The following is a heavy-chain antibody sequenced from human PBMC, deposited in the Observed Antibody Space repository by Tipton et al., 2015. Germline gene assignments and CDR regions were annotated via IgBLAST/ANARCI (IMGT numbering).Heavy chain of an antibody. CDR1: GGSISSGNYY. J-gene: IGHJ6*02. V-gene: IGHV4-31*03. Sequence: LRLSCTVSGGSISSGNYYWSWIRQHPGKGLEWIGYIYHSGRTYYNPPLKSRVTISIDTSTNQFSLKLSSVTAADTAVYYCARDVYDCWSGFYYYYGMDVWGQGTTVPVSS. CDR2: IYHSGRT. D-gene: IGHD3-3*01. CDR3: ARDVYDCWSGFYYYYGMDV.